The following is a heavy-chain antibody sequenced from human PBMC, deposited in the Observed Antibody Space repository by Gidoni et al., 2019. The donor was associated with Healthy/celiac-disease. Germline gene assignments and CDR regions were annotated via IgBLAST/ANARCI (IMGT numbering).Heavy chain of an antibody. J-gene: IGHJ4*02. D-gene: IGHD5-12*01. CDR2: INHSGST. CDR3: ARGGPRYSGYERFDY. Sequence: QVQLQLRGAGLWKPPETLSRTCAVYGGSFSGYYCGWSRQPPGKGLGWFVEINHSGSTNYNPSLKSRVTISVDTSKNQFSLKLSSVTAEDTAVYYCARGGPRYSGYERFDYWGQGTLVTVSS. CDR1: GGSFSGYY. V-gene: IGHV4-34*01.